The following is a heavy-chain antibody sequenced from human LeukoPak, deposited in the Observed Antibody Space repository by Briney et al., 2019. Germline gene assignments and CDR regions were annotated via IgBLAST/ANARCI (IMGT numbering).Heavy chain of an antibody. D-gene: IGHD1-14*01. CDR3: AKVRPGGDCFDY. CDR1: RGTFSSYA. Sequence: SVKVSCKASRGTFSSYAISWVRQAPGQGLEWMGRIIPILGIANYAQKFQGRVTITADKSTSTAYMELSSLRSEDTAVYYCAKVRPGGDCFDYWGQGTLVTVSS. CDR2: IIPILGIA. J-gene: IGHJ4*02. V-gene: IGHV1-69*04.